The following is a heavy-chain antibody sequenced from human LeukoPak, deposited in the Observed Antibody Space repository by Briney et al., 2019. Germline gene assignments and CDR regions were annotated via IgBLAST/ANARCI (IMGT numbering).Heavy chain of an antibody. D-gene: IGHD4-17*01. Sequence: SETLSLTCTVSGGSLSSYFWNWIRQPPGKGLEWIGYLHDSGTSNCNPSLKSRVTIALDTSKNQFSLKLTSVTAADTAIYYCARSRGGFGDYGSWFDPWGQGTLVIVSS. CDR3: ARSRGGFGDYGSWFDP. V-gene: IGHV4-59*01. J-gene: IGHJ5*02. CDR1: GGSLSSYF. CDR2: LHDSGTS.